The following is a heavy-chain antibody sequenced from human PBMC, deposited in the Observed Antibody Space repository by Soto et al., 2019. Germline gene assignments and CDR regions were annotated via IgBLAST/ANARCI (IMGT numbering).Heavy chain of an antibody. Sequence: QVQLVESGGGVVQPGRSLRLSCVASGFTLGSYAIHWVRQAPGKGLEWVAAISYDGSGKYYADSVKGRFTISRDNSKNTLYLKMNSLRVEDTAVYYCARDARIGTDWYFDLWGRGTLVTVSS. V-gene: IGHV3-30-3*01. CDR3: ARDARIGTDWYFDL. D-gene: IGHD1-26*01. CDR2: ISYDGSGK. J-gene: IGHJ2*01. CDR1: GFTLGSYA.